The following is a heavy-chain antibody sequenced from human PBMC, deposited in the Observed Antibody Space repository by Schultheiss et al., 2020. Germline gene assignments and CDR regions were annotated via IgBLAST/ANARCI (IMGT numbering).Heavy chain of an antibody. CDR2: IYYSGYT. J-gene: IGHJ4*02. CDR3: ARTSTGLVGAREFYFDY. V-gene: IGHV4-38-2*01. CDR1: GYSISSGYY. D-gene: IGHD1-26*01. Sequence: ETLSLTCAVSGYSISSGYYWGWIRQPPGKGLEWIGYIYYSGYTHYNPSLKSRVTISVDTSKNQFSLKLSSVTAADTAVYYCARTSTGLVGAREFYFDYWGQGTLVTVSS.